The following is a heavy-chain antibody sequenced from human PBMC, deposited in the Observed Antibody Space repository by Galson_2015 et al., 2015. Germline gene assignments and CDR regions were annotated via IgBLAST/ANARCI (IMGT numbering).Heavy chain of an antibody. Sequence: SLRLSCAASGFTSSSYAMHWVRQAPGKGLEWVAVISYDGSNKYYADSVKGRFTISRDNSKNTLYVQMNSLRAEDTAVYYCARGRGWETLRKSPFDYWGQGTLVTVSS. D-gene: IGHD1-26*01. CDR3: ARGRGWETLRKSPFDY. V-gene: IGHV3-30-3*01. CDR1: GFTSSSYA. CDR2: ISYDGSNK. J-gene: IGHJ4*02.